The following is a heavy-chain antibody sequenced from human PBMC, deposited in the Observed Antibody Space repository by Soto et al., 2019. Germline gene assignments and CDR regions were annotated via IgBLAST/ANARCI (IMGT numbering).Heavy chain of an antibody. V-gene: IGHV3-30-3*01. Sequence: GGPLRLSVPPPGFSFTAYALHWVRQPPGKGLNWVAGISYDEAYKYYEASVGGRFTISRENSKTTLNLQMNSLKRDDTAVYTCERSGTGEDPGGWFDPWGQGTMVTVSS. CDR2: ISYDEAYK. CDR3: ERSGTGEDPGGWFDP. J-gene: IGHJ5*02. CDR1: GFSFTAYA. D-gene: IGHD3-10*01.